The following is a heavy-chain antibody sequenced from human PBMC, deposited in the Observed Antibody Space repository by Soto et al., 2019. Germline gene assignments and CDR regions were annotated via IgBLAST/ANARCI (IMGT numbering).Heavy chain of an antibody. J-gene: IGHJ6*03. CDR3: ARDDIRGVGKYNYYYYMDV. CDR2: IYYSGST. D-gene: IGHD3-10*01. Sequence: SETLSLTCTVSGGSISSYYWSWIRQPPGKGLEWIGYIYYSGSTNYNPSLKSRVTISVDTSKNQFSLKLSSVTAAETAVYYCARDDIRGVGKYNYYYYMDVWGKGTTVTVSS. V-gene: IGHV4-59*01. CDR1: GGSISSYY.